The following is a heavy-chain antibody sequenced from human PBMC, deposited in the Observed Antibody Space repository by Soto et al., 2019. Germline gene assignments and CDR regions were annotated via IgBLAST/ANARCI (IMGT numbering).Heavy chain of an antibody. CDR2: ISSSGSTI. CDR1: GFTFSDYY. V-gene: IGHV3-11*04. J-gene: IGHJ3*02. CDR3: AKDPLKGPASADDAFDI. Sequence: PGGSLRLSCAASGFTFSDYYMSWIRQAPGKGLEWVSYISSSGSTIYYADSVKGRFTISRDNAKNTLYLQMNSLRAEDTAVYYCAKDPLKGPASADDAFDIWGQGTMVTVSS.